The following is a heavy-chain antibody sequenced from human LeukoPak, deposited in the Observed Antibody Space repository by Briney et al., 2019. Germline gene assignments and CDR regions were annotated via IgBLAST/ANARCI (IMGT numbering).Heavy chain of an antibody. V-gene: IGHV1-2*02. D-gene: IGHD1-1*01. CDR3: ARGAVNRYNWNDDNYYYYYMDV. CDR1: GYTFTGYY. CDR2: INPNSGGT. Sequence: AASVKVSCKASGYTFTGYYMHWVRQAPGQGLEWMGWINPNSGGTNHAQKFQGRVTMTRDTSISTAYMELSRLRSDDTAVYYCARGAVNRYNWNDDNYYYYYMDVWGKGTTVIISS. J-gene: IGHJ6*03.